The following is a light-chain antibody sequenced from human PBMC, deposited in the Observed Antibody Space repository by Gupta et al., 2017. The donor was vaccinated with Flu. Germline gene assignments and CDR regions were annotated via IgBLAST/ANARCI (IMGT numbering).Light chain of an antibody. CDR2: ENN. V-gene: IGLV1-51*02. J-gene: IGLJ3*02. Sequence: QSVLTQPPSVSAAPGQKVTISCSGSSPNIGNNYVSWYQQLPGTAPKLLIYENNKRPSGIPDRFSGSKSGTSATLGITGLQTGDEADYYCGTWDSSLSACVFGGGTKMTVL. CDR1: SPNIGNNY. CDR3: GTWDSSLSACV.